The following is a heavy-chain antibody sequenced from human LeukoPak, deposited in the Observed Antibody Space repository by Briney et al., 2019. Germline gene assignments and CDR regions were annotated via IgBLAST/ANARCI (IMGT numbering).Heavy chain of an antibody. CDR3: ARDREDGSGSYYNDYYYYGMDV. CDR1: GYTFTSYG. V-gene: IGHV1-18*01. J-gene: IGHJ6*02. CDR2: ISAYNGNT. Sequence: ASVTVTCKASGYTFTSYGISWVRQAPGQGLEWMGWISAYNGNTNYAQKLQGRVTMTTDTSTSTAYMELRSLRSDDTAVYYCARDREDGSGSYYNDYYYYGMDVWGQGTTVTVSS. D-gene: IGHD3-10*01.